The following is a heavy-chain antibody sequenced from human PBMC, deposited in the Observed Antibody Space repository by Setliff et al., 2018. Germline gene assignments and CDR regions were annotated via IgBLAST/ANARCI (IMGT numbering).Heavy chain of an antibody. J-gene: IGHJ3*01. Sequence: GGSLRLSCAASGFTFSSYCMSWVRQAPGKGLEWVANIRQDGSEKYYVDSAKGRFTISRDNAKNSLYLQMNSLGAEDTALYYCARAHRYFSDTSGYFYDQGRSAFDVWGQGTMVTVSS. D-gene: IGHD3-22*01. CDR2: IRQDGSEK. CDR3: ARAHRYFSDTSGYFYDQGRSAFDV. CDR1: GFTFSSYC. V-gene: IGHV3-7*03.